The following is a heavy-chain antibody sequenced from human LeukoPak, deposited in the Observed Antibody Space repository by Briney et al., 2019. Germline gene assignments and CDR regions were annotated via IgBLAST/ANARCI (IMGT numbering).Heavy chain of an antibody. CDR3: ARVYSGDYYDSSGYIVGYMDV. CDR2: ISSSSSYI. J-gene: IGHJ6*03. D-gene: IGHD3-22*01. V-gene: IGHV3-21*01. Sequence: GGSLRLSCAASGFTFSSYSMNWVRQAPGKGLERVSSISSSSSYIYYADSVKGRFTISRDNAKNSLYLQMNSLRAEDTAVYYCARVYSGDYYDSSGYIVGYMDVWGKGTTVTISS. CDR1: GFTFSSYS.